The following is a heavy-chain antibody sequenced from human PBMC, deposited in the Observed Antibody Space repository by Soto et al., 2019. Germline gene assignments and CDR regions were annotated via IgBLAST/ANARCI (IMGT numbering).Heavy chain of an antibody. J-gene: IGHJ5*02. CDR3: ARHAPYYDFWSGYSGRFDP. CDR2: IYYSGST. D-gene: IGHD3-3*01. Sequence: SETLSLTCTVSGGSISSSSYYWGWIRQPPGKGLEWIGSIYYSGSTYYNPPLKSRVTISVDTSKNQFSLKLSSVTAADTAVYYCARHAPYYDFWSGYSGRFDPWGQGTLVTVSS. V-gene: IGHV4-39*01. CDR1: GGSISSSSYY.